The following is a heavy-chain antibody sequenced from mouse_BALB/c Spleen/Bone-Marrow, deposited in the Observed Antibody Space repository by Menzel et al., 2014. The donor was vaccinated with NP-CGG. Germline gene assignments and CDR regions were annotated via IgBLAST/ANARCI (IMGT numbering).Heavy chain of an antibody. Sequence: EVQRVESGGGLVQPGGSLRLSCATSGFTFXDYYMSWVRQSPGKALEWLGFIRNKANGYTTEYSASVKSRFTISGDNSQSIFYLQMNTLRAEDSATYYCARDRKDSPGYYYTMDYWGQGTSVTVSS. CDR3: ARDRKDSPGYYYTMDY. CDR1: GFTFXDYY. J-gene: IGHJ4*01. D-gene: IGHD3-2*01. CDR2: IRNKANGYTT. V-gene: IGHV7-3*02.